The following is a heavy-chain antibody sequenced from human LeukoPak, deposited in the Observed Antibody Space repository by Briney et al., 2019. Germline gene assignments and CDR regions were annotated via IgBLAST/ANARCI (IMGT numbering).Heavy chain of an antibody. CDR2: INPNGGGT. J-gene: IGHJ4*02. CDR1: GYTFTVYF. CDR3: ARVPNY. Sequence: ASVKVSCKASGYTFTVYFVHWVRQAPGQGLEWVGWINPNGGGTNYAPKFQGRVTMTRDTSITTVYMELSGLRSDDTAVYFCARVPNYWGQGTPVTVSS. V-gene: IGHV1-2*02.